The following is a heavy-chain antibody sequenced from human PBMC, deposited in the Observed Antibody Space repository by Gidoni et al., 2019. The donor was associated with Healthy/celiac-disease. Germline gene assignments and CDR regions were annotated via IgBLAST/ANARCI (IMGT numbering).Heavy chain of an antibody. CDR3: ARRASDY. D-gene: IGHD2-21*01. Sequence: EVQLLESGGGLVQPGGSLRLSGAASGFTFSSYAMSWVRPAPGKGLDWVSAISGSGGSTSYTDSVKGRFTISRDNSKNTLYLQMNGLRAEDTALYYCARRASDYWGQGTLVTVSS. CDR2: ISGSGGST. V-gene: IGHV3-23*01. CDR1: GFTFSSYA. J-gene: IGHJ4*02.